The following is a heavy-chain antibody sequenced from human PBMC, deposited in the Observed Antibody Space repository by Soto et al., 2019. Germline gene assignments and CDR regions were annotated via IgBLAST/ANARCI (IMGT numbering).Heavy chain of an antibody. V-gene: IGHV1-18*01. D-gene: IGHD3-22*01. J-gene: IGHJ4*02. Sequence: QVQLVQSGAVLRKPGASVTISCKASGYSFTNYGINGVRQAPGQGLEWMGWIHTYNGNRNFAPKFEDRVTLTTATSTNTVYMELRTLKPDDTAIYFCSRVRLRGYDRSALYSWGQGTLLAVSS. CDR2: IHTYNGNR. CDR1: GYSFTNYG. CDR3: SRVRLRGYDRSALYS.